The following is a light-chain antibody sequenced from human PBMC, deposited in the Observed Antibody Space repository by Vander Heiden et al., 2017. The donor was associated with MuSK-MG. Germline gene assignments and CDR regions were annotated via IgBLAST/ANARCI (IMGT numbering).Light chain of an antibody. CDR3: QQCDTIPLT. CDR1: QSIGSY. Sequence: DIQMTQSPSSLSASVGDRVTITCRASQSIGSYLNWYKQKPGKAPNLLVYSASSLQSGVPSRFSGSGSGTDFTLTISRLQPEDFATFYCQQCDTIPLTFGGGTKVEIK. V-gene: IGKV1-39*01. CDR2: SAS. J-gene: IGKJ4*01.